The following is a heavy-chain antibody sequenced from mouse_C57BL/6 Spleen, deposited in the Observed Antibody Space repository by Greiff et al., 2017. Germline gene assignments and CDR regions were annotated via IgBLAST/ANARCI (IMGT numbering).Heavy chain of an antibody. CDR1: GYTFTDYN. D-gene: IGHD2-2*01. CDR3: ARGYYGYDRGAWFAY. CDR2: INPNNGGT. V-gene: IGHV1-22*01. Sequence: VQLQQSGPELVKPGASVKMSCKASGYTFTDYNMHWVKQSHGKSLEWIGYINPNNGGTSYNQKFKGKATLTVNKSSSTAYMERRSLTSEDSAVYYCARGYYGYDRGAWFAYWGQGTLVTVSA. J-gene: IGHJ3*01.